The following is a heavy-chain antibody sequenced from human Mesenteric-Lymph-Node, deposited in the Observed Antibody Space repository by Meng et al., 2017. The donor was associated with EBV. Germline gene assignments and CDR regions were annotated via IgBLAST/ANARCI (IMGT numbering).Heavy chain of an antibody. CDR2: INHSGST. CDR1: GGSFSGYY. V-gene: IGHV4-34*01. J-gene: IGHJ4*02. Sequence: HLQQWGDGLSKPPEPLSLTCAVYGGSFSGYYWSWIRQPPGKGLEWIGEINHSGSTNYNPSLKSRVTISVDTSKNQFSLKLSSVTAADTAVYYCARGEKGPIDYWGQGTLVTVSS. CDR3: ARGEKGPIDY.